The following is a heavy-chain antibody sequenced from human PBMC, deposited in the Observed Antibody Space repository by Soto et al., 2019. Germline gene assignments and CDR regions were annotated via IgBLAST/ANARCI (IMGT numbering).Heavy chain of an antibody. CDR2: INAYVGET. J-gene: IGHJ4*02. CDR1: GYTFTHYG. V-gene: IGHV1-18*01. Sequence: QVQLVQSVAEVKKPGASVKVSCKASGYTFTHYGITWVRQAPGQGLEWTGWINAYVGETKSAQKYQGRITVTMDTSTNTAYLELRSLRSDDTAVYYCARGDGDTLDYWGQGTLVRVSA. CDR3: ARGDGDTLDY.